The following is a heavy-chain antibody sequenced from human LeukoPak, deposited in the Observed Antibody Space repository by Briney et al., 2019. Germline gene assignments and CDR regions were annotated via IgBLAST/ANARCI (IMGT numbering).Heavy chain of an antibody. CDR3: ARRDSSGYYFKDMDY. D-gene: IGHD3-22*01. J-gene: IGHJ4*02. CDR2: IYYSGST. V-gene: IGHV4-39*07. CDR1: GGSISSSRYY. Sequence: SETLSLTCTVSGGSISSSRYYWGWIRQPPGKGLEWIGSIYYSGSTYYNPSLKSRLTISVDTSKNQFSLKLSSVTAADTAVYYCARRDSSGYYFKDMDYWGQGTLVTVSS.